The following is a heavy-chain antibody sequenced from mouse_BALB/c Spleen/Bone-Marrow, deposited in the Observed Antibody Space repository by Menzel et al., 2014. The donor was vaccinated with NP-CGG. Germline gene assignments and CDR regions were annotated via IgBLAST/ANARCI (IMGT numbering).Heavy chain of an antibody. D-gene: IGHD2-2*01. J-gene: IGHJ3*01. CDR1: GYTFTYYT. CDR3: AREVYGSWFAY. V-gene: IGHV1-4*01. Sequence: QVQLQQSGAELARPVPSLKMSCKASGYTFTYYTMYWVKQRPGQGLEWFGYINPNSDYTNYNQKFKDKATLTADKSSSTAYMQQSSLTSEECAVYYCAREVYGSWFAYWGQVTLVTVSA. CDR2: INPNSDYT.